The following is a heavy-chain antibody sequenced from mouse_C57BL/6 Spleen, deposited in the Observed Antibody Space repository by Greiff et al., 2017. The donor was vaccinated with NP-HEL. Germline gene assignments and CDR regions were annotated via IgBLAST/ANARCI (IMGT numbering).Heavy chain of an antibody. D-gene: IGHD4-1*01. CDR3: ARTGTGGLDY. V-gene: IGHV1-69*01. CDR1: GYTFTSYW. CDR2: IDPSDSYT. J-gene: IGHJ2*01. Sequence: QVQLQQPGAELVMPGASVKLSCKASGYTFTSYWMHWVKQRPGQGLEWIGEIDPSDSYTNYNQKFKGKSTLTVDKSSSTAYMQLSSLTSEDSAVYYCARTGTGGLDYWGQGTTLTVSS.